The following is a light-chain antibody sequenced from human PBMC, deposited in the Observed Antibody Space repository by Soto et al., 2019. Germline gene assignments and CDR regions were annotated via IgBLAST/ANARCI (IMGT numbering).Light chain of an antibody. CDR1: QSISSW. J-gene: IGKJ4*02. CDR2: KAS. CDR3: QQYNRYSG. Sequence: DIQMTQSPSTLSASVGDRVTITCRASQSISSWLAWYQQKPGKAPKLLIYKASSLESGVPSRFSGSGSGTEFNLTISSLQPDDFATYYCQQYNRYSGFGGGTKVEIK. V-gene: IGKV1-5*03.